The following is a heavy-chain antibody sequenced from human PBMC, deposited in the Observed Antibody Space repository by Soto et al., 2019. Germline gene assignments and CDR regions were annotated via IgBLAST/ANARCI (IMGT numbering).Heavy chain of an antibody. J-gene: IGHJ6*02. V-gene: IGHV3-30*18. Sequence: AGGSLRLSCAASGFTFSSYGMHWFRQAPGKGLEWVAVISSDGTSRFYADSVKGRFTISRDNSKNTLYLQMNSLRAEDTAMYYCAKVRVKDYYYYAMDVWGQGTTVTVSS. D-gene: IGHD4-4*01. CDR3: AKVRVKDYYYYAMDV. CDR2: ISSDGTSR. CDR1: GFTFSSYG.